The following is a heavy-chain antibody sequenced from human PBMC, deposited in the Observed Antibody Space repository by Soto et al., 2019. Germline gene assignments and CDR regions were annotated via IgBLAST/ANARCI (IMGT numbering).Heavy chain of an antibody. V-gene: IGHV4-34*01. CDR1: GGSFSGYY. CDR2: INHSGST. D-gene: IGHD3-10*01. J-gene: IGHJ6*03. Sequence: QVQLQQWGAGLLKPSETLSLTCAVYGGSFSGYYWSWIRQPPGKGLEWIGEINHSGSTNYNPSLKSRGTITVDTAKNPFSRKLGSGTAADTAVYYCAANYYGSGSYYYYYYMDVWGKGTTVTVSS. CDR3: AANYYGSGSYYYYYYMDV.